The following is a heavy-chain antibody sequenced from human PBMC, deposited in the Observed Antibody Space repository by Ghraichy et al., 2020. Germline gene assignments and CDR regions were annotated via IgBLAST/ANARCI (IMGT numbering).Heavy chain of an antibody. CDR3: ARGVEATAHFDY. CDR1: GFTFSSYW. Sequence: GESLNISCAASGFTFSSYWMTWVRQAPGKGLEWVANIKPDGSEQYYVDSLKGRFTISRDNAKSSLYLQMNSLRGEDTAVYYCARGVEATAHFDYWGQGTLVTVSS. D-gene: IGHD5-24*01. J-gene: IGHJ4*02. V-gene: IGHV3-7*03. CDR2: IKPDGSEQ.